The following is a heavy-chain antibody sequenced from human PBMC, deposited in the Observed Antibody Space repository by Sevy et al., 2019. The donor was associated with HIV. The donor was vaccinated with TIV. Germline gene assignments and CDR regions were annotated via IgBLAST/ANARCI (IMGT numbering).Heavy chain of an antibody. D-gene: IGHD3-10*01. CDR3: ARVSTMVEEVTYFFDY. V-gene: IGHV4-61*01. CDR1: GGSVSGVIYY. J-gene: IGHJ4*02. CDR2: ASYRGFT. Sequence: SETLSLTCTVSGGSVSGVIYYWTWIRQPPGKGLEWIGYASYRGFTNYNPSLKSRVTISVDTSKNQFSLRLISVTDADTAVYYCARVSTMVEEVTYFFDYWGQGTLVTVSS.